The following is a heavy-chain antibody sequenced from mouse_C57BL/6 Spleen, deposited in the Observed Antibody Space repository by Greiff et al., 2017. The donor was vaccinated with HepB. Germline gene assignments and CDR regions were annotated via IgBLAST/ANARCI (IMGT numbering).Heavy chain of an antibody. CDR2: INPNNGGT. CDR1: GYTFTDYN. Sequence: VQLKESGPELVKPGASVKIPCKASGYTFTDYNMDWVKQSHGKSLEWIGDINPNNGGTIYNQKFKGKATLTVDKSSSTAYMELRSLTSEDTAVYYCARDGYDGGSLFAYWGQGTLVTVSA. CDR3: ARDGYDGGSLFAY. V-gene: IGHV1-18*01. D-gene: IGHD2-2*01. J-gene: IGHJ3*01.